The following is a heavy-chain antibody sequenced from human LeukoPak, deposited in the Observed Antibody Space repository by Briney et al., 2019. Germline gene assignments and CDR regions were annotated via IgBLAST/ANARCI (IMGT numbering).Heavy chain of an antibody. CDR2: IWYDGSNK. V-gene: IGHV3-33*08. CDR1: GFTFSSYN. D-gene: IGHD6-19*01. Sequence: GGSLRPSCAASGFTFSSYNMNWVRQAPGKGLEWVAVIWYDGSNKYHADSVKGRFTISRDNSKNTLYLQMNSLRAEDTAVYYCASPAVAGSDAFDIWGQGTMVTVSS. CDR3: ASPAVAGSDAFDI. J-gene: IGHJ3*02.